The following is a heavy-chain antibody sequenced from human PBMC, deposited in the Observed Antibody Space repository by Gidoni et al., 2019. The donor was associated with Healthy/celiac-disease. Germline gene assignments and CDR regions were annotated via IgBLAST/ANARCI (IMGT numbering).Heavy chain of an antibody. Sequence: VQLLESGAGLVQPGGSLRRSCAASGFTFCCYAMSWVRQAPGKGLEWVSAISGSGGSTYYADSVEGRFTISRDNYKNTLYLQMNSLRAEDTAVYYCAKGDTMIVVVITPDYWGQGTLVTVSS. CDR3: AKGDTMIVVVITPDY. CDR1: GFTFCCYA. J-gene: IGHJ4*02. D-gene: IGHD3-22*01. V-gene: IGHV3-23*01. CDR2: ISGSGGST.